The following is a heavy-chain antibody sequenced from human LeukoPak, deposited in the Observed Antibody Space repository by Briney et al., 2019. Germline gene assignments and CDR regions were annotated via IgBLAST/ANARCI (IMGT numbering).Heavy chain of an antibody. CDR1: GFTFSSYA. Sequence: GGSLRLSCAASGFTFSSYAMSWVRQAPGKGLEWVSAISGSGGSTYYADSVKGRFTTSRDNSKNTLYLQMNSLRAEDTAVYYCAKDRIPTIWNWFDPWGQGTLVTVSS. J-gene: IGHJ5*02. CDR3: AKDRIPTIWNWFDP. V-gene: IGHV3-23*01. D-gene: IGHD5-12*01. CDR2: ISGSGGST.